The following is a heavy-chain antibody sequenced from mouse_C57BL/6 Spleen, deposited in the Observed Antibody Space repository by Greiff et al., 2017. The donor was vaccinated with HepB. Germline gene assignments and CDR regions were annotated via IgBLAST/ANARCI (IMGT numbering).Heavy chain of an antibody. CDR1: GFTFSSYG. Sequence: EVHLVESGGDLVKPGGSLKLSCAASGFTFSSYGMSWVRQTPDKRLEWVATISSGGSYTYYPDSVKGRFTISRDNAKNTLYLQMSSLKSEDTAMYYCAIRGGGSSGPAWFAYWGQGTLVTVSA. J-gene: IGHJ3*01. V-gene: IGHV5-6*01. CDR2: ISSGGSYT. D-gene: IGHD3-2*02. CDR3: AIRGGGSSGPAWFAY.